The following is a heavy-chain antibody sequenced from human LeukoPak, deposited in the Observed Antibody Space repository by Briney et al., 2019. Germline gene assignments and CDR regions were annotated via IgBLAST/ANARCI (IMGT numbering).Heavy chain of an antibody. CDR1: GDSISSSYY. J-gene: IGHJ4*02. CDR2: IYHSGKT. CDR3: ARDAGYYFYF. V-gene: IGHV4-31*03. Sequence: SEALSLTCTVTGDSISSSYYWSWFRQLPGKGLEWIGFIYHSGKTYYNPSHKSRFTISIDTSKNQFSLTVSSVTAADTAVYYCARDAGYYFYFWGQGTLVTVSS. D-gene: IGHD6-13*01.